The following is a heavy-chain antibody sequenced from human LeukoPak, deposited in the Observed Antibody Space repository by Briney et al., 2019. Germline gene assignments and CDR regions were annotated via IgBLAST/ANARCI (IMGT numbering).Heavy chain of an antibody. J-gene: IGHJ5*02. Sequence: PSETLSLTCTVSGGSIRSYYWSWIRQPPGKGLEWIGYIYYSGSTNYNPSLKSRVTISVDTSKNQCSLKLSSVTAADTDVYYCARDNNNWYGWFDPWGQGTLVTVSS. CDR3: ARDNNNWYGWFDP. V-gene: IGHV4-59*01. CDR1: GGSIRSYY. D-gene: IGHD1-1*01. CDR2: IYYSGST.